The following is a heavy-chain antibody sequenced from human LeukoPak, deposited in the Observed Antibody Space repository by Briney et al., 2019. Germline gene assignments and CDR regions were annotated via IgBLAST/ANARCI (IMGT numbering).Heavy chain of an antibody. CDR1: GGSISSYY. Sequence: SETLSLTCTVSGGSISSYYWSWLRQPPGKGLEWIGYIYYSGSTNYNPSLKSRVTISVDTSKNQFSLKLSSVTAADTAVYYCARVRSRFDPWGQGTLVTVSS. J-gene: IGHJ5*02. CDR3: ARVRSRFDP. V-gene: IGHV4-59*01. CDR2: IYYSGST.